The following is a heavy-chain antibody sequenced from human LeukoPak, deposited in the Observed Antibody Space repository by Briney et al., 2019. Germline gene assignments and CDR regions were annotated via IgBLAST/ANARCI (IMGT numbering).Heavy chain of an antibody. Sequence: ASVKVSCKASGYTFTGYYMHWVRQAPGQGLEWMGWINPNSGGTNYAQTFQGRVTMTRDTSISTAYMELSRLRSDDTAVYYCARPPRYCNGGSCYVRFDYWGQGTLVTVSS. V-gene: IGHV1-2*02. J-gene: IGHJ4*02. CDR1: GYTFTGYY. CDR3: ARPPRYCNGGSCYVRFDY. D-gene: IGHD2-15*01. CDR2: INPNSGGT.